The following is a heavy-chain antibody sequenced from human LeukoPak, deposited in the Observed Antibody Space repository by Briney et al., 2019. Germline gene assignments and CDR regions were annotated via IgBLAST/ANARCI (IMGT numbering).Heavy chain of an antibody. Sequence: GRSLRLSCAASGFTFSHYAMHWVRRAPGKGLEWITFVSAEGDRRYYADSVKGRFTISRDDSKNTLYLQMSSLRPEDSALYYCVRDLSGHYSFDHWGQGALVTVSS. CDR2: VSAEGDRR. CDR1: GFTFSHYA. J-gene: IGHJ4*02. CDR3: VRDLSGHYSFDH. D-gene: IGHD4-17*01. V-gene: IGHV3-30*19.